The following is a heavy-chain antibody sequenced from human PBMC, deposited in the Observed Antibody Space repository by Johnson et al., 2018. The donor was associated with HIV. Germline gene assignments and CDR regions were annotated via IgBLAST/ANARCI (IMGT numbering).Heavy chain of an antibody. CDR2: MSFDETNS. J-gene: IGHJ3*02. Sequence: VQLVESGGGVVQPGRSLRLSCAASGFTLTNYPMHWVRQAPGKGLQWVAVMSFDETNSYDSDSVDVKGRFTISRDNSKNTLYLQMNSLRAEDTAVYYCARVGDSSSSLGAFDIWGQGTMVTVSS. CDR3: ARVGDSSSSLGAFDI. D-gene: IGHD6-6*01. V-gene: IGHV3-30-3*01. CDR1: GFTLTNYP.